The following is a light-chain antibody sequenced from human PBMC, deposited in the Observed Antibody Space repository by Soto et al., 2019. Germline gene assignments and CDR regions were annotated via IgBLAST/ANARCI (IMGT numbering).Light chain of an antibody. V-gene: IGKV3-15*01. Sequence: EIVLTQSPATLSVSPGDRVTLSCRASESLFGFLAWYQQKPGQAPRLIIYGVSTRATGIPASFSGGGYATDFTLTISSLKYEDSAVYFCQSYNDWPFASGLGTRLEI. J-gene: IGKJ2*01. CDR2: GVS. CDR3: QSYNDWPFA. CDR1: ESLFGF.